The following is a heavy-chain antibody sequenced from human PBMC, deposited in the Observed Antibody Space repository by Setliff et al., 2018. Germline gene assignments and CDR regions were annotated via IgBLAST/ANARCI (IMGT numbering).Heavy chain of an antibody. CDR2: IYTSGST. D-gene: IGHD5-18*01. J-gene: IGHJ6*03. CDR1: GGSISSYY. V-gene: IGHV4-4*07. Sequence: SETLSLTCTVSGGSISSYYWSWIRQPAGKGLEWIGRIYTSGSTNYNPSLKSRVTMSVDTSKNQFSLKLSSVTAADTAVYYCARDRRGYSYGSLGYYYHYMDVWGKGTTVTVSS. CDR3: ARDRRGYSYGSLGYYYHYMDV.